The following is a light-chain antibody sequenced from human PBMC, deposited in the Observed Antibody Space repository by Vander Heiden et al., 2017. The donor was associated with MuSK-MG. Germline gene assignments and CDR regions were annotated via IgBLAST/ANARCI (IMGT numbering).Light chain of an antibody. CDR2: GAS. V-gene: IGKV3-20*01. CDR3: QQYHNSPIT. CDR1: QSISSGF. J-gene: IGKJ4*01. Sequence: EIVVTQSPGTLSLSPGERATLSCRASQSISSGFLAWYQQNPGQAPRLLIYGASSRATGIADRFSGSGSGTDFTLTISRLEPEDFAVYYCQQYHNSPITFGGGTKLEIK.